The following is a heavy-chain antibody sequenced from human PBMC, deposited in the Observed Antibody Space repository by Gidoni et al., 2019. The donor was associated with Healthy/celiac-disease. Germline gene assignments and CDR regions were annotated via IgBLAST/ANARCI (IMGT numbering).Heavy chain of an antibody. V-gene: IGHV3-21*01. D-gene: IGHD5-12*01. Sequence: EVQLVESGGGLFKPGGSLSISCAASGVTSSSNSMNWVRQAPGKGLEWVSSISSSSSYIYYADSVKGRFTISRDNAKNSLYLQMNSLRAEDTAVYYCAREMATILDYYYYYGMDVWGQGTTVTVSS. J-gene: IGHJ6*02. CDR3: AREMATILDYYYYYGMDV. CDR1: GVTSSSNS. CDR2: ISSSSSYI.